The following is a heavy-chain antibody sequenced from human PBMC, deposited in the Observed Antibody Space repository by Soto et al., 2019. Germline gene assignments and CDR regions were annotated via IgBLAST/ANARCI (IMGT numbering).Heavy chain of an antibody. Sequence: GGSLRLSCAASGFTFSSYGMHWVRQAPGKGLEWVAVIWYDGSNKYYADSVKGRFTISRDNSKNTLYLQMNSLRAEDTAVYYCARGPRYGSGIVGDWFDPWGQGTLVTVSS. CDR3: ARGPRYGSGIVGDWFDP. CDR1: GFTFSSYG. CDR2: IWYDGSNK. V-gene: IGHV3-33*01. J-gene: IGHJ5*02. D-gene: IGHD3-10*01.